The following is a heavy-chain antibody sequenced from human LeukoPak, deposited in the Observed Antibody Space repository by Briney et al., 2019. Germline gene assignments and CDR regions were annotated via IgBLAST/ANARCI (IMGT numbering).Heavy chain of an antibody. J-gene: IGHJ4*02. Sequence: GASVEVSCKASGYTFTSYGISWVRQAPGQGLEWMGWISAYNGNTNYAQKLQGRVTMTTDTSTSTAYMELSSLRSEDTAVYYCATHLDSSGHFDYWGQGTLVTVSS. CDR3: ATHLDSSGHFDY. CDR2: ISAYNGNT. D-gene: IGHD3-22*01. V-gene: IGHV1-18*01. CDR1: GYTFTSYG.